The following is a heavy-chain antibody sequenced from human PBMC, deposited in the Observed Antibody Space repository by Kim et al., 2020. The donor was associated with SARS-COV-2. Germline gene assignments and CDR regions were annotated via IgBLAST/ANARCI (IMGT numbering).Heavy chain of an antibody. J-gene: IGHJ4*02. Sequence: GGSLRLSCAASGFTFSDYYMSWIRQAPGKGLEWVSYISSSSYTNYADSVKGRFTISRDNAKNSLYLQMNSLRAEDTAVYYCARDRSTASALLFNDYWGQGTLVTVSS. CDR3: ARDRSTASALLFNDY. CDR2: ISSSSYT. CDR1: GFTFSDYY. V-gene: IGHV3-11*06. D-gene: IGHD5-18*01.